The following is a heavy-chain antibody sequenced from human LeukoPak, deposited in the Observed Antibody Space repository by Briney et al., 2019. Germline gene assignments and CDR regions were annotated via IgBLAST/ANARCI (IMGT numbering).Heavy chain of an antibody. CDR2: ISYDGSSK. J-gene: IGHJ5*02. CDR1: GFTFSSYG. V-gene: IGHV3-30*18. D-gene: IGHD4-17*01. CDR3: AKDGDYGEINWFDP. Sequence: GGSLRLSCAASGFTFSSYGMHWVRQAPGKGLEWVAVISYDGSSKYYADSVKGRFTISRDNSKNTLYLQMNSLRAEDTAVYYCAKDGDYGEINWFDPWGQGTLVTVSS.